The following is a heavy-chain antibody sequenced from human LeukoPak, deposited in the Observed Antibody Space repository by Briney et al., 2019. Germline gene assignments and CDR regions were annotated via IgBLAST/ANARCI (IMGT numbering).Heavy chain of an antibody. V-gene: IGHV3-33*01. CDR2: MWFDGSNE. CDR3: ARKAQGWSFDI. J-gene: IGHJ3*02. Sequence: PAGSSLRLSCAASGFTFSSYGMHSVRQAPGKGREGVANMWFDGSNEYYADSVKGRFTISRANSKNTLSLHMNRLRAEDTAVYYCARKAQGWSFDIWGQGTMVTVSS. CDR1: GFTFSSYG.